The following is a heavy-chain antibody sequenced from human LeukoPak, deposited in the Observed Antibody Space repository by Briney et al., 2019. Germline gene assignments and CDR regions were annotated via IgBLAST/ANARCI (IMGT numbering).Heavy chain of an antibody. CDR1: GGSISSGDYY. CDR3: ARVYYGSGPGEAFDI. J-gene: IGHJ3*02. CDR2: IYYSGST. Sequence: SQTLSLTCTVSGGSISSGDYYWSSIRQPPGKGLEWIGYIYYSGSTYYNPSLKSRVTISVDTSKNQFSLKLSSVTAADTAVYYCARVYYGSGPGEAFDIWGQGTMVTVSS. V-gene: IGHV4-30-4*01. D-gene: IGHD3-10*01.